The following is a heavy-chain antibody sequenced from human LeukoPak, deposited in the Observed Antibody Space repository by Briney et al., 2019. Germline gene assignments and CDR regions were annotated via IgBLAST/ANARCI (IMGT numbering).Heavy chain of an antibody. Sequence: PGGSLRLSCAASGFTFSSYAMSWVRQAPGKGLEWVSTISGGGVTTYYADSVKGRLTISRDNSKNTVSLQMNNLRDDDTAVYFCARESPVAAVGRSWFDPWGQGTLVTVSS. D-gene: IGHD6-13*01. CDR2: ISGGGVTT. J-gene: IGHJ5*02. CDR3: ARESPVAAVGRSWFDP. CDR1: GFTFSSYA. V-gene: IGHV3-23*01.